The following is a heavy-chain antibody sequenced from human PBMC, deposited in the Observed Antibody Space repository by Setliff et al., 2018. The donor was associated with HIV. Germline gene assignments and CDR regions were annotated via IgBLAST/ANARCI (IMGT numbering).Heavy chain of an antibody. Sequence: PGGSLRLSCAASGFTFSDYDMNWVRQAPGKGLEWVSSISFGSGYIYYADSVKGRFTISRDNSRNTLYLHMNSLRPEDTAVYYCASDYYASGSYGHWGQGTQVTVSS. J-gene: IGHJ4*02. V-gene: IGHV3-21*01. D-gene: IGHD3-10*01. CDR3: ASDYYASGSYGH. CDR1: GFTFSDYD. CDR2: ISFGSGYI.